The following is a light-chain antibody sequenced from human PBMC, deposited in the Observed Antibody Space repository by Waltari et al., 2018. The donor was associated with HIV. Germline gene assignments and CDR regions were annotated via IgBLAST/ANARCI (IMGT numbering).Light chain of an antibody. CDR3: SSYTSSSTHV. V-gene: IGLV2-14*03. CDR1: SSDVGGYNY. CDR2: EVN. Sequence: SALTQPASVSASPGQSITISCTGTSSDVGGYNYVSWYRQHPGEAPTAIIYEVNRRPSGLSQRFTASKSGNTAPRAISGLPPEDEAVYFCSSYTSSSTHVFGPWTKVTVL. J-gene: IGLJ1*01.